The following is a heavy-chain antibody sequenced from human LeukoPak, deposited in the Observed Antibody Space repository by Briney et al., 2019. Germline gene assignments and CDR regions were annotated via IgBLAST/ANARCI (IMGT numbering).Heavy chain of an antibody. CDR3: AKLATSDTGETY. CDR2: INPSGDST. J-gene: IGHJ4*02. Sequence: ALVTISCTASGYTFTINHIHWVRQAPGQGLEWMGVINPSGDSTTYAQNFQGRVTMTRDTSTSTVYMELRSLRSEDTAIYYCAKLATSDTGETYWGQGTLVTVSS. CDR1: GYTFTINH. D-gene: IGHD3-16*01. V-gene: IGHV1-46*01.